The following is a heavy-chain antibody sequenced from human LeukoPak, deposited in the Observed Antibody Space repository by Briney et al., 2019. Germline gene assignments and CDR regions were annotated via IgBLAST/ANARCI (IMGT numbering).Heavy chain of an antibody. Sequence: ASVKVSCKASGYTFTSYGISWVRQAPGQGLEWMGWISAYNGNTNYAQKLQGRVTMTTDTSTSTAYMELRSLRSDDTAVYYCARDIDLVVLVDYYYYYGMDVWGQGTTVTVSS. J-gene: IGHJ6*02. D-gene: IGHD2-15*01. CDR1: GYTFTSYG. CDR3: ARDIDLVVLVDYYYYYGMDV. V-gene: IGHV1-18*01. CDR2: ISAYNGNT.